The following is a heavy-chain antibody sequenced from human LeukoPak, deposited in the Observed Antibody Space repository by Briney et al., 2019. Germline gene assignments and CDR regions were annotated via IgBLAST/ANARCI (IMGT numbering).Heavy chain of an antibody. CDR1: GFTFSRYA. CDR2: ISVSGGST. D-gene: IGHD3-22*01. Sequence: GGSLRLSCAASGFTFSRYAMTWVRQAPGKGLEWVSGISVSGGSTNYADSVKGRFTISRDNSKNTLYLQMNSLRAEDTAVYYCAKSNYFDSGGYYFFDYWGQGTLVTVSS. J-gene: IGHJ4*02. CDR3: AKSNYFDSGGYYFFDY. V-gene: IGHV3-23*01.